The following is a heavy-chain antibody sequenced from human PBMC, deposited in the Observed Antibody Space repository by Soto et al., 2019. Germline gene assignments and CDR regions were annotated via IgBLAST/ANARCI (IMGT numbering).Heavy chain of an antibody. V-gene: IGHV4-31*03. CDR1: GGSISSGSYY. CDR3: ATRTDYYYGSGSLGGMDV. CDR2: IHSSGST. J-gene: IGHJ6*02. Sequence: QVQLQESGPGLVKPSQTLSLTCTVSGGSISSGSYYCSWILQLPGNGLECIGYIHSSGSTYYNPPLKSRVTISVATSKNHFYLQLDSVTAEDTAVYYGATRTDYYYGSGSLGGMDVWGQGTTVTVSS. D-gene: IGHD3-10*01.